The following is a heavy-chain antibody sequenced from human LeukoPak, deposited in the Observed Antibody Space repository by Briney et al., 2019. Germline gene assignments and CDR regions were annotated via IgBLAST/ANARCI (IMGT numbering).Heavy chain of an antibody. CDR2: IKQDGSEK. V-gene: IGHV3-7*01. CDR1: GFTFSSYW. D-gene: IGHD6-19*01. Sequence: GGSLRLSCAASGFTFSSYWMSWVRQAPGRGLEWVANIKQDGSEKYYVDSVKGRFTISRDNAKNSLYLQMNSLRAEDTAVYYCARVGYSSGWDINDAFDIWGQGTMVTVSS. J-gene: IGHJ3*02. CDR3: ARVGYSSGWDINDAFDI.